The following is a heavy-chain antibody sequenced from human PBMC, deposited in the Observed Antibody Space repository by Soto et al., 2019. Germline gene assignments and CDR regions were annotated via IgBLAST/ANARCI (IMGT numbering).Heavy chain of an antibody. Sequence: GMHWVRQAPGKGLEWVAVISYDGSNKYYADSVKGRFTISRDNSKNTLYLQMNSLRAEDTAVYYCAKGPAIVLVPAAMNYYYGMDVWGQGTTVTVSS. CDR1: G. CDR3: AKGPAIVLVPAAMNYYYGMDV. J-gene: IGHJ6*02. CDR2: ISYDGSNK. D-gene: IGHD2-2*01. V-gene: IGHV3-30*18.